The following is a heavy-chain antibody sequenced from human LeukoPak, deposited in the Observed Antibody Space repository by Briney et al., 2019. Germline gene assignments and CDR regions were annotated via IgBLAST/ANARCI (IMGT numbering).Heavy chain of an antibody. D-gene: IGHD4-11*01. Sequence: GESLKISCKGSGYSFKNYWIGWVRQMPGKGLEWMGIIYPDDSDTRYSPPFQGQVTLSVDKSIGTAYLQWSSLKASDSAMYFCARTQYQLLDRYYYFYGMDAWGQGTTVTVSS. CDR3: ARTQYQLLDRYYYFYGMDA. CDR2: IYPDDSDT. J-gene: IGHJ6*02. V-gene: IGHV5-51*01. CDR1: GYSFKNYW.